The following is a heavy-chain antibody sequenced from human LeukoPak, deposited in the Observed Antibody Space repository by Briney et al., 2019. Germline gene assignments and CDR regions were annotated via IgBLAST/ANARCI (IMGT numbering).Heavy chain of an antibody. D-gene: IGHD3-3*01. CDR3: ARANDFWSGYYHSFDY. J-gene: IGHJ4*02. Sequence: GGSLRLSCAASGFTFSSYSMNWVRQAPGKGLEWVSSISSSSSYIYYADSVKGRFTISRDNAKNTLYLQMNSLRAEDTAVYYCARANDFWSGYYHSFDYWGQGTLVTVSS. CDR2: ISSSSSYI. CDR1: GFTFSSYS. V-gene: IGHV3-21*01.